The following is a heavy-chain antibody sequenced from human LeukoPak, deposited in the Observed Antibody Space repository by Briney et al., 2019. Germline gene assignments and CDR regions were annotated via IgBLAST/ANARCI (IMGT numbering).Heavy chain of an antibody. CDR1: GFTFSRYE. Sequence: GESLKISCAASGFTFSRYEMNWVRQAPGKGLEWISYIDSSGSVIYYVDSVKGRFTISRDNAKNSMFLQMNSLRAEDTAVYYCTRDEATTSRGTLPEYWGQGTLVTVSS. J-gene: IGHJ4*02. V-gene: IGHV3-48*03. CDR3: TRDEATTSRGTLPEY. D-gene: IGHD1-14*01. CDR2: IDSSGSVI.